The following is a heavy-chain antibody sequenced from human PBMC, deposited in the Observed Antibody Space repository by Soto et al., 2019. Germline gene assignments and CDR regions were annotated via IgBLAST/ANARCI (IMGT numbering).Heavy chain of an antibody. CDR1: GGSISDAAYS. CDR3: ARERGGYGLFDS. J-gene: IGHJ4*01. Sequence: SETLSLTCTVSGGSISDAAYSWSWIRQPPGKGLEWIGYIYPSGMPFYNPSLRSRVTISIDRSNDQFSLNLRSVTAADTAVYYCARERGGYGLFDSWGHGILVTVSS. D-gene: IGHD5-18*01. CDR2: IYPSGMP. V-gene: IGHV4-30-2*01.